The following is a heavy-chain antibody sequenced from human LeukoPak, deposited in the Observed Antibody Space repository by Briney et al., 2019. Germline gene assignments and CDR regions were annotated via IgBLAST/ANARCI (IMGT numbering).Heavy chain of an antibody. CDR1: GFTFSNYN. D-gene: IGHD1-26*01. V-gene: IGHV3-21*01. J-gene: IGHJ6*03. CDR3: ARDPYSGNYGNDYYYYMDV. Sequence: GGSLRLSCAASGFTFSNYNMNWVRQAPGKAREGVSSITSRGTYIFYADSGTGRFTISRDNAKNSLYLQMDSLGPEATAVYYCARDPYSGNYGNDYYYYMDVWGKGTTVTISS. CDR2: ITSRGTYI.